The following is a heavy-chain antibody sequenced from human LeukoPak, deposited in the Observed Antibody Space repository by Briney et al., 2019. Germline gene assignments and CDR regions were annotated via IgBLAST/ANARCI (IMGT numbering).Heavy chain of an antibody. CDR3: ALNLYGDYLLFDY. V-gene: IGHV1-69*13. Sequence: SVKVSCKASGGTYSSYAISGVRQAPGQGLEWMGWIIPIFGTANYAQKFQGRVTITADESTSTAYMELSSLRSEDTAVYYCALNLYGDYLLFDYWGQGTLVTVSS. J-gene: IGHJ4*02. CDR2: IIPIFGTA. CDR1: GGTYSSYA. D-gene: IGHD4-17*01.